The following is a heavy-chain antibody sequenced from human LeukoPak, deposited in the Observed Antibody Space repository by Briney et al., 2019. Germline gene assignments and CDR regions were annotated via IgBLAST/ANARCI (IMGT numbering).Heavy chain of an antibody. J-gene: IGHJ4*02. CDR2: INGYNGKT. Sequence: ASVKVSCKASGYTFTGYYMHWVRQAPGQGLEWMGWINGYNGKTNYAEKLQGRISMTTDTSTSTAYMELRSLRSDDTAVYYCARGLTGMMDSDYWGQGTLVTVSS. D-gene: IGHD7-27*01. CDR3: ARGLTGMMDSDY. CDR1: GYTFTGYY. V-gene: IGHV1-18*04.